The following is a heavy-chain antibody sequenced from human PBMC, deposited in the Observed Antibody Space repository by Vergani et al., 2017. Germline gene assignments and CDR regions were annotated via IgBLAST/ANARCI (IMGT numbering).Heavy chain of an antibody. Sequence: QVQLVESGGGVVQPGRSLRLSCTSSGFTFSTYAMHWVRQAPGKGLEWVAIIYYDGSKKYYADSVKGRFTISRDNSRNTLDLLMSSLRAEDTAIYYCVREGSYCGSTTFRNPSYVYYYHMDVWGEGTTVTVSS. D-gene: IGHD2/OR15-2a*01. CDR2: IYYDGSKK. CDR1: GFTFSTYA. V-gene: IGHV3-33*01. J-gene: IGHJ6*03. CDR3: VREGSYCGSTTFRNPSYVYYYHMDV.